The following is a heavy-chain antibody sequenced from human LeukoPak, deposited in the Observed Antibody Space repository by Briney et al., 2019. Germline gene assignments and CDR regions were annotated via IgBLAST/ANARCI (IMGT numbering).Heavy chain of an antibody. CDR1: GYSISSGYY. CDR3: ARLHSTHSSNS. V-gene: IGHV4-38-2*02. D-gene: IGHD6-13*01. CDR2: IYHSGST. Sequence: PSETLSLTCTVSGYSISSGYYWGWIRQPPGKGLEWIGSIYHSGSTYYNPSLKSRVTISVDTSKNQFSLKLCSVTAADTAVYYCARLHSTHSSNSWGQGTLVTVSS. J-gene: IGHJ4*02.